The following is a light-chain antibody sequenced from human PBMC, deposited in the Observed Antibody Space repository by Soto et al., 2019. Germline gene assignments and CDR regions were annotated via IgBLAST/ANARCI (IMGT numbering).Light chain of an antibody. CDR2: AAS. CDR1: QGIEND. J-gene: IGKJ4*01. CDR3: QQYNSYPLT. Sequence: IQMTQSPSSLSASVGDRVTIACRASQGIENDLAWYQQKPGRAPKLLIYAASNFHSGVPSRFSGSGSGTEFTLTISSLQPDDFATYYCQQYNSYPLTFGGGTKVDIK. V-gene: IGKV1-17*01.